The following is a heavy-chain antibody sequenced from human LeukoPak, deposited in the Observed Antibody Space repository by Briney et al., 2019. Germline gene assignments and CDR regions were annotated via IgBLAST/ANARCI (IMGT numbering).Heavy chain of an antibody. J-gene: IGHJ4*02. CDR1: GFTFSNDW. CDR3: ARGGLMTTATTY. CDR2: IKQDGGET. V-gene: IGHV3-7*05. Sequence: PGGSLRLSCAASGFTFSNDWMSWVRQAPGKGLELVANIKQDGGETYYVDSVKGRFTISRDNAKNSLCLQMNSLRAEDTALYYCARGGLMTTATTYWGQGTLVTVSS. D-gene: IGHD4-17*01.